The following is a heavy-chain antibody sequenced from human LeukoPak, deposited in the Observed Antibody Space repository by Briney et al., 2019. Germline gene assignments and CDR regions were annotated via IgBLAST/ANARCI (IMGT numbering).Heavy chain of an antibody. Sequence: PSETLSLTCTVSGGSISSYYWSWIRQPPGKGLEWIGYIYYSGSTNYNPSLKSRVTISVDTSKNQFSLKLSSVTAADTAVYYCARAYGFDSDYYYYGMDVWGQGTTVTVSS. CDR3: ARAYGFDSDYYYYGMDV. V-gene: IGHV4-59*01. CDR1: GGSISSYY. J-gene: IGHJ6*02. CDR2: IYYSGST. D-gene: IGHD3-9*01.